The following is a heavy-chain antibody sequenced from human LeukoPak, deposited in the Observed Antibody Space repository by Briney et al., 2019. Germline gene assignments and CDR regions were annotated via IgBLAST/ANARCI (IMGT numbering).Heavy chain of an antibody. CDR2: IWYDGSNK. J-gene: IGHJ5*02. CDR3: ARDYRYCSSTSCPTSNWFDP. Sequence: GRSLRLSCAASGFTFSSYGMHWVRQAPGKGLEWVAVIWYDGSNKYYADSVKGRFTISRDNSKNTLYLQMNSLRAEDTAVYYCARDYRYCSSTSCPTSNWFDPWGQGTLVTVSS. CDR1: GFTFSSYG. V-gene: IGHV3-33*01. D-gene: IGHD2-2*01.